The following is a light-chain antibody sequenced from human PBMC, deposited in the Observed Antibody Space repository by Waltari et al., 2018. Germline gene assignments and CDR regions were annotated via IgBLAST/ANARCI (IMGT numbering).Light chain of an antibody. CDR1: SRDVGGYQY. CDR3: CSFAGSYTYV. CDR2: DVS. Sequence: QSALTQPRSVSGSPGQSVTISCTGTSRDVGGYQYVSWFQQHPGKVPKLLIYDVSEGPPDVPDRFSGSKSANTASLTISGLQTEDEADYYCCSFAGSYTYVFGTGTRVTVL. V-gene: IGLV2-11*01. J-gene: IGLJ1*01.